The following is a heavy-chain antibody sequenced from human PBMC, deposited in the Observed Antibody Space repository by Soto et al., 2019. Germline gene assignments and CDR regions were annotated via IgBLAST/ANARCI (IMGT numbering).Heavy chain of an antibody. J-gene: IGHJ3*02. D-gene: IGHD3-22*01. Sequence: QVQLQESGPGLVKPSQTLSLTCTVSGGSISSGGYYWSWIRQHPGKGLEWIGYIYYSGSTYYNPSLKSRVNISVDPSTNQFSLKLSSVTAADTAVYYCARVMSLYDSSGFTRGAFDIWGQETMVTVSS. V-gene: IGHV4-31*03. CDR1: GGSISSGGYY. CDR2: IYYSGST. CDR3: ARVMSLYDSSGFTRGAFDI.